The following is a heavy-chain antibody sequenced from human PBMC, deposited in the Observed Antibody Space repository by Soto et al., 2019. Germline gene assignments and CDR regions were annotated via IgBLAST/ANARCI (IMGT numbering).Heavy chain of an antibody. CDR3: AKNSGTYYYFDY. CDR2: ISGSGGTI. CDR1: GFIFNSYA. D-gene: IGHD1-26*01. J-gene: IGHJ4*02. Sequence: GGSLRLSCAASGFIFNSYAMTWVRQAPGKGLEWVSVISGSGGTIYYADSVKGRFTISRDNSKNTLYLQMNSLRAEDTAVYYCAKNSGTYYYFDYWGQGTLVTVSS. V-gene: IGHV3-23*01.